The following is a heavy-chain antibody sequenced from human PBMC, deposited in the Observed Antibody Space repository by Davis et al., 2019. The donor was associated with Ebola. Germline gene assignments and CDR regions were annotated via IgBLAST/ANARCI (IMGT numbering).Heavy chain of an antibody. D-gene: IGHD3-22*01. Sequence: ASVKVSCKASGYTFTGYYMHWVRQAPGQGLEWMGWINPNSGGTNYAQKFQGRVTMTRDTSISTAYMELSRLRSDDTAVYYCARGPLFTDYYDSSGYYYWGQGTLVTVSS. CDR3: ARGPLFTDYYDSSGYYY. CDR1: GYTFTGYY. J-gene: IGHJ4*02. V-gene: IGHV1-2*02. CDR2: INPNSGGT.